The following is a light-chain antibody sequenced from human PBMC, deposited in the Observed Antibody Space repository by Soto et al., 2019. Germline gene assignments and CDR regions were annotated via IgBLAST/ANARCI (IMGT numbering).Light chain of an antibody. V-gene: IGKV1-39*01. J-gene: IGKJ2*01. Sequence: DIQMTQSPSSLSASVGDRVTITCRASQSISNYLNWYQQKPGKAPNLLIYAASSLQSGVPSRFSGSGSGTDFTLTISSLQPEDFATYYCQQTYRIPYTFGQGTKLGIK. CDR2: AAS. CDR3: QQTYRIPYT. CDR1: QSISNY.